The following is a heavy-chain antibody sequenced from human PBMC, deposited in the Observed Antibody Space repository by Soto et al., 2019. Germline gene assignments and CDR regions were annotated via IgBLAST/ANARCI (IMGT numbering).Heavy chain of an antibody. V-gene: IGHV1-69*13. CDR2: IIPVFGTA. J-gene: IGHJ5*02. D-gene: IGHD3-22*01. CDR3: ARDLGYYDSSGYYA. Sequence: SVKVSCKASGCTVSSYAISWVRQAPGQGLEWMGGIIPVFGTANYAQKFQGRVTITADESTSTAYMELSSLRSEDTAVYYCARDLGYYDSSGYYAWGQGTLVTVSS. CDR1: GCTVSSYA.